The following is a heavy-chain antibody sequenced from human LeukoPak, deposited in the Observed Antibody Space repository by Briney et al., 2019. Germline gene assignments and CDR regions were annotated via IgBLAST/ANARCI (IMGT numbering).Heavy chain of an antibody. J-gene: IGHJ6*02. V-gene: IGHV3-30*01. Sequence: GTSLRLSCAASGFTFSSHALHWVRQAPGKGLEWVAVVLFDGNNKYYADSVKGRFTISRDNSKNTLYLQMNSLRAEDTAVYYCARSSLRYYYYYGMDVWGQGTTVTVSS. CDR3: ARSSLRYYYYYGMDV. CDR1: GFTFSSHA. D-gene: IGHD5/OR15-5a*01. CDR2: VLFDGNNK.